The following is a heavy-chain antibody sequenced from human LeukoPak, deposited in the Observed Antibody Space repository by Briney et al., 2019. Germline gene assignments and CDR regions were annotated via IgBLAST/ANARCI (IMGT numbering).Heavy chain of an antibody. J-gene: IGHJ4*02. Sequence: GGSLRLSCAASGFTFSSYSMNWVRQAPGKGLEWVSSISSSSYIYYADSVKGRFTISRDNAKNSLYLQMNSLRAEDTAVYYCARDFGFGYDYGDYVTIGSYWGQGTLVTVSS. V-gene: IGHV3-21*01. CDR1: GFTFSSYS. CDR2: ISSSSYI. CDR3: ARDFGFGYDYGDYVTIGSY. D-gene: IGHD4-17*01.